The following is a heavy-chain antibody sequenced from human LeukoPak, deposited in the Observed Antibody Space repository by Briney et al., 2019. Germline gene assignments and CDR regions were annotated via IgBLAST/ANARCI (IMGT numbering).Heavy chain of an antibody. Sequence: PSETLSLTCAVYGGSFSGYYWGWIRQPPGKGLEWIGEINHSGSTNYNPSLKSRVTISVDTSKNQFSLKLSSVTAADTAVYYYARGSRPRTRATNYRGYFDYWGQGTLVTVSS. J-gene: IGHJ4*02. CDR1: GGSFSGYY. D-gene: IGHD5-12*01. CDR2: INHSGST. CDR3: ARGSRPRTRATNYRGYFDY. V-gene: IGHV4-34*01.